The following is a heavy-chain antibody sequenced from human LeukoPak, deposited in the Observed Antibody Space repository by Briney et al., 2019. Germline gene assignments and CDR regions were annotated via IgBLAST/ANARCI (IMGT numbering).Heavy chain of an antibody. CDR1: GGSISSGGYY. D-gene: IGHD5-12*01. Sequence: SETLSLTCTVSGGSISSGGYYWSWIRQPPGKGLEWIGEINHSGSTNYNPSLKSRVTISVDTSKNQFSLKLSSVTAADTAVYYCARDGYNGGIDYWGQGTLVTVSS. CDR3: ARDGYNGGIDY. CDR2: INHSGST. V-gene: IGHV4-39*07. J-gene: IGHJ4*02.